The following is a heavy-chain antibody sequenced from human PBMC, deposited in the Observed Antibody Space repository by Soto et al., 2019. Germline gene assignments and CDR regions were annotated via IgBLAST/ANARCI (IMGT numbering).Heavy chain of an antibody. CDR2: IIPIFGTA. V-gene: IGHV1-69*01. J-gene: IGHJ4*02. D-gene: IGHD3-10*01. CDR3: ARDGSGSYHTFSYPGVY. CDR1: GGTFSSYA. Sequence: QVQLVQSGAEVKKPGSSVKVSCKASGGTFSSYAISWVRQAPRQGLEWMGGIIPIFGTANYAQKFQGRVTITADESTSTAYMELSSLRSEDTAVYYCARDGSGSYHTFSYPGVYWGQGTLVTVSS.